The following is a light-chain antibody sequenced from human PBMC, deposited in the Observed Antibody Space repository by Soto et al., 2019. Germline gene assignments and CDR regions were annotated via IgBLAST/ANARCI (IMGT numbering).Light chain of an antibody. V-gene: IGLV2-14*03. CDR3: SSYTSISTWV. CDR1: SSDIGNYNY. Sequence: QSALTQPASVSGSPGQSITISCSGTSSDIGNYNYVSWYQQHPGKAPKLMIYDVSNRPSGVSNRFSGSKSGNTASLTISGLQPQDEADYYYSSYTSISTWVFGGGTQLTVL. CDR2: DVS. J-gene: IGLJ2*01.